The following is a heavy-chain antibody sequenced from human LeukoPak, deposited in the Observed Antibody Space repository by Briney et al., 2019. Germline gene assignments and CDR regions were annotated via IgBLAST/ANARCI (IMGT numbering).Heavy chain of an antibody. CDR1: GFTFEIYA. CDR2: MCGSGGCT. CDR3: ARDRPNNYECNGHYYGRGGDY. V-gene: IGHV3-23*01. J-gene: IGHJ4*02. Sequence: GGSLRLSCAASGFTFEIYAMSWVRQAPGKGSEWVAGMCGSGGCTYYADSAKGRFTISRDNSKHRLYLQVHRVSAEDTPIVFCARDRPNNYECNGHYYGRGGDYWGRGTLVTVSS. D-gene: IGHD3-16*01.